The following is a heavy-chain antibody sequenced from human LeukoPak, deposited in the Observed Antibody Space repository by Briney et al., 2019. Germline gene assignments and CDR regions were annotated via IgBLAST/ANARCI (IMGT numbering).Heavy chain of an antibody. CDR2: ISAYNGNT. V-gene: IGHV1-18*01. CDR3: ARIGYGDYAAFDY. Sequence: ASVKVSCKASGYTFTSYGISWVRQAPGQGLEWMGWISAYNGNTNYAQKLQGRVTMTTDTSTSTAYKELRSLRSDDTAVYYCARIGYGDYAAFDYWGQGTLVTVSS. D-gene: IGHD4-17*01. J-gene: IGHJ4*02. CDR1: GYTFTSYG.